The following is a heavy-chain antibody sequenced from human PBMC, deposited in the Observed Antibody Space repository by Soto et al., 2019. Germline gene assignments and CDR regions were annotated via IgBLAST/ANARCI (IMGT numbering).Heavy chain of an antibody. CDR3: ARGEDAFFYYGLDV. Sequence: SETLSLTCTVSGGSITSSYWSWIRRPPGKGLEWIAYIYDTGISGYTPSTSYNPSLKRRVTMSVHTSKSQFSLKLTSVTAADTAVYYCARGEDAFFYYGLDVWGQGITVTVSS. CDR1: GGSITSSY. J-gene: IGHJ6*02. V-gene: IGHV4-59*01. CDR2: IYDTGISGYTPST.